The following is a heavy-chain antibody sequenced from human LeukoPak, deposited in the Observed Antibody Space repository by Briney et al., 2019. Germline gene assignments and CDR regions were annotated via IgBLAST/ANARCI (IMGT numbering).Heavy chain of an antibody. CDR3: ARVIPYYYDSSGYYRTYYFDY. V-gene: IGHV4-30-4*01. CDR2: VYYSGST. CDR1: GGSISSGDYY. Sequence: SETLSLTCTVSGGSISSGDYYWSWIRQPPGKGLEWIGYVYYSGSTYYNPSLKSRVTISVDTSKNQFSLKLSSVTAADTAVYYCARVIPYYYDSSGYYRTYYFDYWGQGTLVTVSS. J-gene: IGHJ4*02. D-gene: IGHD3-22*01.